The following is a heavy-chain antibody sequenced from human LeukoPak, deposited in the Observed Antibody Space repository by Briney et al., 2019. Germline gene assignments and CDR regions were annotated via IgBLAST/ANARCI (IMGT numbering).Heavy chain of an antibody. D-gene: IGHD2-2*01. Sequence: GGSLRLSCAASGFTFSSSVMHWVRQAPGKGLEWVAVISYDGSNKYFADSVKGRFTIPRGNSRNTLYLQMNSLRPEDTAVYYCATDLVEIIPGYWGQGTLVTVSS. CDR2: ISYDGSNK. CDR1: GFTFSSSV. V-gene: IGHV3-30*04. CDR3: ATDLVEIIPGY. J-gene: IGHJ4*02.